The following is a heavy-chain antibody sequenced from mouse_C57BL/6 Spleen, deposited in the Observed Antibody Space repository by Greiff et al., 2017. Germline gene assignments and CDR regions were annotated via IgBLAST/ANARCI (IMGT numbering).Heavy chain of an antibody. CDR2: INPNNGGT. D-gene: IGHD1-1*01. CDR1: GYTFTDYN. CDR3: ASYYYGSSQGYYFDY. J-gene: IGHJ2*01. V-gene: IGHV1-22*01. Sequence: VQLKESGPELVKPGASVKMSCKASGYTFTDYNMHWVKQSHGKSLEWIGYINPNNGGTSYNQKFKGKATLTVNKSSSTAYMELRSLTSEDSAVYYCASYYYGSSQGYYFDYWGQGTTLTVSS.